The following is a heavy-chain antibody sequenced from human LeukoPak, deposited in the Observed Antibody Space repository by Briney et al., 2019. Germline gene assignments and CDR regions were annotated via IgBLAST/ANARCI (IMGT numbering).Heavy chain of an antibody. Sequence: ASVKVSCKASGGTFSSYAIRWVRQAPGQGLEWMGRIIPILGIANYAQKFQGRVAITADKSTSTAYMELSSLRSEDTAVYYCASGPSSTSWYYFDYWGQGTLVTVSS. CDR2: IIPILGIA. CDR1: GGTFSSYA. J-gene: IGHJ4*02. CDR3: ASGPSSTSWYYFDY. V-gene: IGHV1-69*04. D-gene: IGHD2-2*01.